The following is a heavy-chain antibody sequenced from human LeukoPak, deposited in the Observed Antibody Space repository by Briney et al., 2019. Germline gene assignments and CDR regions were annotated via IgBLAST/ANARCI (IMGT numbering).Heavy chain of an antibody. D-gene: IGHD4-11*01. J-gene: IGHJ6*03. CDR2: INPNSGGT. V-gene: IGHV1-2*02. Sequence: ASVKVSCKASGYTFTGYYMHWVRQAPGQGLEWMGWINPNSGGTNYAQKFQGRVTMTRDTSISTAYMELRSLRSDDTAVYYCAREHDYSNGYYYMDVWGKGTTVTVSS. CDR3: AREHDYSNGYYYMDV. CDR1: GYTFTGYY.